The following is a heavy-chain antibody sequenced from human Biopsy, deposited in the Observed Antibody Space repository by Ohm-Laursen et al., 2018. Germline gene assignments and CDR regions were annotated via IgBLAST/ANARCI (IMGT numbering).Heavy chain of an antibody. CDR2: FYGSGNT. D-gene: IGHD3-3*01. J-gene: IGHJ4*02. CDR3: AKGITVYGVVLPYYFDD. V-gene: IGHV4-59*11. CDR1: GASLSSHY. Sequence: SETLSLTCTASGASLSSHYWSWIRQPPGKGLEWLGDFYGSGNTYYNPSLKSRVTISVDPSKNQFSLKLNAVTAADTAVYYCAKGITVYGVVLPYYFDDWGQGTLVTVSS.